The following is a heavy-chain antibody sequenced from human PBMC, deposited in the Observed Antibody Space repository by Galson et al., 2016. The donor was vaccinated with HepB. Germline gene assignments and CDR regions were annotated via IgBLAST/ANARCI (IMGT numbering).Heavy chain of an antibody. V-gene: IGHV1-69*13. Sequence: SVKVSCKASGSTFNNYGIHWLRQAPGQRLEWMGGIIPIFRSAMYAQKFQGRVTITADESTTTGYLELTTLRSEDTAVYYCARGREPMAILGSRFDPWGQGTLVTLSS. CDR1: GSTFNNYG. D-gene: IGHD3-16*01. J-gene: IGHJ5*02. CDR3: ARGREPMAILGSRFDP. CDR2: IIPIFRSA.